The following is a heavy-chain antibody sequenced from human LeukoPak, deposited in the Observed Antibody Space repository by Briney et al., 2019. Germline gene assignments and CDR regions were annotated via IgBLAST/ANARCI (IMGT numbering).Heavy chain of an antibody. J-gene: IGHJ4*02. Sequence: PGGSLRLSCAASGFTFSSYSMNWVRQAPGKGLEWVPSISSSSSYIYYADSVKGRFTISRDNAKNSLYLQMNSLRAEDTAVYYCARDPQGGYSGYDFDYWGQGTLVTVSS. CDR2: ISSSSSYI. V-gene: IGHV3-21*01. CDR3: ARDPQGGYSGYDFDY. CDR1: GFTFSSYS. D-gene: IGHD5-12*01.